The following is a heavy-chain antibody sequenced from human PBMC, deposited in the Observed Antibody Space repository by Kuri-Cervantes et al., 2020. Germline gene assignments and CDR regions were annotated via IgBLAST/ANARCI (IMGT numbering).Heavy chain of an antibody. Sequence: GESLKISCAASGFTFSSYSMNWVRQAPGKGLEWVSSISSSSSYIYYADSVKGRFTISRDNAKNSLYLQMNSLRAEDTAVYYCARDRLFYGSGSSPRFHYYYGMDVWGQGTTVTVSS. D-gene: IGHD3-10*01. CDR2: ISSSSSYI. CDR1: GFTFSSYS. V-gene: IGHV3-21*01. CDR3: ARDRLFYGSGSSPRFHYYYGMDV. J-gene: IGHJ6*02.